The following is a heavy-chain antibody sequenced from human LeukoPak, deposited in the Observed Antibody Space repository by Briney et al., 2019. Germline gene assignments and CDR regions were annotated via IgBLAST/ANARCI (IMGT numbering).Heavy chain of an antibody. J-gene: IGHJ3*01. D-gene: IGHD3-22*01. CDR1: GGSLSGHY. CDR3: ARLLDNDISGDPDTFDV. Sequence: SETLSLTCTVSGGSLSGHYRSWIRQPPGKRLEWIGYVSYTGRTKYNPSLQSRVTISIDASKSQFSLKLPSVTSAETAVYYCARLLDNDISGDPDTFDVWGQGTTVIVSS. V-gene: IGHV4-59*11. CDR2: VSYTGRT.